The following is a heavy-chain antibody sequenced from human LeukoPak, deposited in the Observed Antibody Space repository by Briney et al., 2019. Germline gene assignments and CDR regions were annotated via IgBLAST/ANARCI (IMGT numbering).Heavy chain of an antibody. Sequence: SETLSLTCAVYGGSFSGYYWSWIRQTPGKGLEWIGEINHSGSTNYNPSLKSRVTISVDTSKNQFSLKLTSVTAADTAVYYCARGPNYWYFDLWGRGTLVTVSS. CDR1: GGSFSGYY. V-gene: IGHV4-34*01. CDR2: INHSGST. J-gene: IGHJ2*01. CDR3: ARGPNYWYFDL.